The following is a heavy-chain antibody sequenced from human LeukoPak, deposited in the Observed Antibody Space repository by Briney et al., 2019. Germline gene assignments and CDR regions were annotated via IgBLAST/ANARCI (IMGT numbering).Heavy chain of an antibody. D-gene: IGHD1-26*01. CDR3: ARLKDSATRYDY. CDR1: EFTFSSHW. Sequence: GGSLRLSCAASEFTFSSHWMSWVRQAPGKGLEWVASINPDGSVRHYVDSVRGRFTISRDNTKNSLYLQTNSLRVEDVALYFCARLKDSATRYDYWGQGTLVTVSS. J-gene: IGHJ4*02. V-gene: IGHV3-7*01. CDR2: INPDGSVR.